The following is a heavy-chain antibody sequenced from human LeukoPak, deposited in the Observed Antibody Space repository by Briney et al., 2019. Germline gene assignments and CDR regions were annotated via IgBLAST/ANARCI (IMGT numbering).Heavy chain of an antibody. Sequence: GGSPRLSCAASGFTFGSYSMSRVRQAPGKGLEWVSVISAGGITTYYADSVKGRFTISRDNSKNTVFLQMSSLRAEDTALYYCARKSGSGNFPLDYWGQGTLVTVSS. J-gene: IGHJ4*02. D-gene: IGHD3-10*01. CDR1: GFTFGSYS. CDR3: ARKSGSGNFPLDY. CDR2: ISAGGITT. V-gene: IGHV3-23*01.